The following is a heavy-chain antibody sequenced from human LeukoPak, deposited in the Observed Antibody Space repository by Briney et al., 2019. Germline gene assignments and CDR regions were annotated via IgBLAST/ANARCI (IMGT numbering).Heavy chain of an antibody. V-gene: IGHV4-61*02. CDR2: ISSSGST. Sequence: PSETLSLTCTVSGDSISSGDYYWSWIRQPAGKGLEWIGRISSSGSTNYNPSLKSRVTISVDTSKNQFSLKLSSVTAADTAVYYCARGGVTIFGVASPTNWFDPWGQGTLVTVSP. CDR1: GDSISSGDYY. CDR3: ARGGVTIFGVASPTNWFDP. J-gene: IGHJ5*02. D-gene: IGHD3-3*01.